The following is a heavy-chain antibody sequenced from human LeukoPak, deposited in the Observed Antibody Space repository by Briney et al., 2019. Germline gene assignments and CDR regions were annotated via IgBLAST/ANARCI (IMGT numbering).Heavy chain of an antibody. J-gene: IGHJ4*02. V-gene: IGHV3-23*01. D-gene: IGHD3-10*01. CDR1: GFTFSSYG. Sequence: GGSLRLSCATSGFTFSSYGMTWVRQAPGKGLEWVSSISGSGDNTYYADSVKGRFTFSRDNSKDTLYLQMNSLRAEDTAVYYCARGGYYDSGTYYSPTSPHWGQGTLVTVSS. CDR2: ISGSGDNT. CDR3: ARGGYYDSGTYYSPTSPH.